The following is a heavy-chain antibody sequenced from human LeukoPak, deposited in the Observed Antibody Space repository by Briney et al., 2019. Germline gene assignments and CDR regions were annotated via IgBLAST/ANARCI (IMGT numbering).Heavy chain of an antibody. J-gene: IGHJ5*02. CDR3: ARHWSHSVAQFGRSYWSDP. V-gene: IGHV4-4*07. D-gene: IGHD2-15*01. CDR2: MDTSGHT. CDR1: GGSISGYY. Sequence: SETLSLTCIVSGGSISGYYWSWIRQPAGKGLEWIGHMDTSGHTNYNSSLMSRVTMSVDTSKNQFSLRLTSVTAADTAVYYCARHWSHSVAQFGRSYWSDPWGQGTLVTVSS.